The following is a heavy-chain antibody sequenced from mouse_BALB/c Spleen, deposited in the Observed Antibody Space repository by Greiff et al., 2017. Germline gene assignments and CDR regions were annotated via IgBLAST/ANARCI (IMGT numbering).Heavy chain of an antibody. V-gene: IGHV5-17*02. Sequence: DVQLVESGGGLVQPGGSRKLSCAASGFTFSSFGMHWVRQAPEKGLEWVAYISSGSSTIYYADTVKGRFTISRDNPKNTLFLQMTSLRSEDTAMYYCARNYGSYWYFDVWGAGTTVTVSS. CDR1: GFTFSSFG. D-gene: IGHD1-2*01. CDR3: ARNYGSYWYFDV. J-gene: IGHJ1*01. CDR2: ISSGSSTI.